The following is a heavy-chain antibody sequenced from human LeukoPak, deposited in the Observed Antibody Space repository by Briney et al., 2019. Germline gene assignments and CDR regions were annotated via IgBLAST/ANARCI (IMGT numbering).Heavy chain of an antibody. J-gene: IGHJ6*02. CDR1: GGSISSSGYY. CDR2: IYYSGST. D-gene: IGHD3-10*01. Sequence: SETLSLTCTVSGGSISSSGYYWGWIRQPPGKGLEWIGSIYYSGSTYYNPSLKSRVTISVDTSKNQFSLKLSSVTAADTAVYYCASGGSTRLDVWGQGTTVTVSS. CDR3: ASGGSTRLDV. V-gene: IGHV4-39*01.